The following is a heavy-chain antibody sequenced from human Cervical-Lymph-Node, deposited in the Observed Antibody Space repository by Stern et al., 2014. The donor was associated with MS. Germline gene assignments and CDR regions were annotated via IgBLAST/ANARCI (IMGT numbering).Heavy chain of an antibody. CDR3: NRDWEGSSDY. Sequence: EVQLVESGGGLVQPGGSLRLSCAASGFTFSDHYMDWVRQAPGKGLEWVARVRNKAASYSTEYAASVKGRFIISRDDSQNSLYLQMSSLQSADTAMYYCNRDWEGSSDYWGPGTLVTVSS. CDR2: VRNKAASYST. CDR1: GFTFSDHY. V-gene: IGHV3-72*01. J-gene: IGHJ4*02. D-gene: IGHD3-10*01.